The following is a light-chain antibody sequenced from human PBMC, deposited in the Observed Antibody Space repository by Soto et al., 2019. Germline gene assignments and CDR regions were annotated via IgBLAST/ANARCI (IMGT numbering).Light chain of an antibody. V-gene: IGKV3-11*01. Sequence: EIVLTQSPATLSLSPGERATLSCWASQSVSSYLTWYQQKPGQAPRLLIYGASNRATGIPARFSGSGSGTDFTLTISSLEPEDFAVYYCQQRSTWPLTFGGGNKVELK. CDR2: GAS. CDR3: QQRSTWPLT. CDR1: QSVSSY. J-gene: IGKJ4*01.